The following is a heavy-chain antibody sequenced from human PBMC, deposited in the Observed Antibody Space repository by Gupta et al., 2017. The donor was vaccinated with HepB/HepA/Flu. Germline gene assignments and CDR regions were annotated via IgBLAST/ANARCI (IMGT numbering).Heavy chain of an antibody. V-gene: IGHV4-34*01. Sequence: QVQLQQWCAGLLKPSETLSLTCAVDGGSFIGYYWRWIRQPPGKGLEWIGEINHSGSTNYNPSLKSRVTISVDTSKNQFSLKLRSVTAADTAVYYCARLGHPVVVPAGPFDYWGQGTLVTVSS. J-gene: IGHJ4*02. D-gene: IGHD2-2*01. CDR2: INHSGST. CDR1: GGSFIGYY. CDR3: ARLGHPVVVPAGPFDY.